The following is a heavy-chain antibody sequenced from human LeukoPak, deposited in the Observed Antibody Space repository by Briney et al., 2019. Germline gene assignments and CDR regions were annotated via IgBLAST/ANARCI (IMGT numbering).Heavy chain of an antibody. V-gene: IGHV3-30-3*01. CDR2: ISYDGSNK. CDR3: ARGGYSGSYRTFDY. D-gene: IGHD1-26*01. CDR1: GFTFSSYA. Sequence: GGSLRLSCAASGFTFSSYAMPWVRQAPGKGLEWVAVISYDGSNKYYADSVKGRFTISRDNSKNTLYLQMNSLRAEDTAVYYCARGGYSGSYRTFDYWGQGTLVTVSS. J-gene: IGHJ4*02.